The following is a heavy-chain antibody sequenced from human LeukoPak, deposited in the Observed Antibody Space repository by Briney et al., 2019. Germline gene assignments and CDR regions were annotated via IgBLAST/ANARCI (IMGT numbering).Heavy chain of an antibody. CDR1: GGTFSSYA. J-gene: IGHJ4*02. CDR2: IIPILGIA. CDR3: ARDSPMAVYDY. Sequence: SVKVSCKASGGTFSSYAISWVRQAPGQGLEWMGRIIPILGIANYAQKFQGRVTITADKSTSTAYMELSNLRSEDTAVYYCARDSPMAVYDYWGQGTLVTVSS. D-gene: IGHD3-10*01. V-gene: IGHV1-69*04.